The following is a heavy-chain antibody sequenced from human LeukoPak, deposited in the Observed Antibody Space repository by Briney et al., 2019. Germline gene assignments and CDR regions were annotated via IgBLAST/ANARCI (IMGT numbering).Heavy chain of an antibody. D-gene: IGHD1-26*01. CDR1: GGSISSYY. CDR2: IYTSGST. Sequence: SETLSLTCTVSGGSISSYYWSWLRQPAGKGLEWIGRIYTSGSTNYNPSLKSRVTMSVDTSKNQFSLKLSSVTAADTAVYYCAREGRGGSYYDSWFDPWSQGTLVTVSS. V-gene: IGHV4-4*07. J-gene: IGHJ5*02. CDR3: AREGRGGSYYDSWFDP.